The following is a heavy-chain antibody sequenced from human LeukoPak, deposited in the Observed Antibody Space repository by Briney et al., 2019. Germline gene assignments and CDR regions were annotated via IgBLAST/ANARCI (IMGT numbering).Heavy chain of an antibody. CDR1: GYTFTGYY. J-gene: IGHJ4*02. CDR3: ARHTGYSNYADY. D-gene: IGHD4-11*01. CDR2: INPNSGGT. V-gene: IGHV1-2*02. Sequence: ASVKVSCKASGYTFTGYYMHWVRQAPGQGLEWMGWINPNSGGTNYAQRFQGRVTMTRDTSISTAYMELSRLRSDDTAVYYCARHTGYSNYADYWGRGTLVTVSS.